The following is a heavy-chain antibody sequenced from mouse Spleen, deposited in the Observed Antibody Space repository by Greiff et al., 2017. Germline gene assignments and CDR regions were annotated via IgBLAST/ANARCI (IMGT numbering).Heavy chain of an antibody. CDR2: IDPSDSYT. CDR1: GYTFTSYW. Sequence: QVQLQQPGAELVMPGASVKLSCKASGYTFTSYWMHWVKQRPGQGLEWIGEIDPSDSYTNYNQKFKGKATLTVDKSSSTAYMQLSSLTSEDSAVYYCERSERYDYDRDYWGQGTTLTVSS. J-gene: IGHJ2*01. V-gene: IGHV1-69*01. CDR3: ERSERYDYDRDY. D-gene: IGHD2-4*01.